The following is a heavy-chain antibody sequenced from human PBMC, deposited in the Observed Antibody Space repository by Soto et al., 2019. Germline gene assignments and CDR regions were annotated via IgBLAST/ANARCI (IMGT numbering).Heavy chain of an antibody. J-gene: IGHJ3*02. Sequence: QVQLQQWGAELLKPSETLSLTCAVFGGSVNSGNYYWSWIRQPPGKGLEWIGEMSHSGGTHFNPSLKSRVTIAVDTSKIQFSLKMSSVTAADTALYYCARVERGTATTVVDAFDIWGPGTMVTVSS. D-gene: IGHD1-1*01. CDR2: MSHSGGT. CDR3: ARVERGTATTVVDAFDI. CDR1: GGSVNSGNYY. V-gene: IGHV4-34*01.